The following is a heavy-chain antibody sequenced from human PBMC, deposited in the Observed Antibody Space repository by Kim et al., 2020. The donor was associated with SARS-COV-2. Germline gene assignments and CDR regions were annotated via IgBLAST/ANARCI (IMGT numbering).Heavy chain of an antibody. Sequence: VKGRVTISRDNSKNTLYLQMNSLRAEDTAVYYCAREDYDILTGYGGAFGYWGQGTLVTVSS. CDR3: AREDYDILTGYGGAFGY. V-gene: IGHV3-30*01. J-gene: IGHJ4*02. D-gene: IGHD3-9*01.